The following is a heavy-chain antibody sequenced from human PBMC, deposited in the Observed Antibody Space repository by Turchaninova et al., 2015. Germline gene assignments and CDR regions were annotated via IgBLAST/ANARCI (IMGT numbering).Heavy chain of an antibody. CDR3: AKLPEEDY. V-gene: IGHV4-61*01. J-gene: IGHJ4*02. Sequence: QVPLQESGPGLVKPSEPLSLTCSGSGGSVSSGSYYWSGIRQPPGKGLEWIGHIYNSGSTDYNPSLKSRVTISVDTSKNQFSLKLSSVTAADTAVYYCAKLPEEDYWGQGTLVTVSS. D-gene: IGHD1-7*01. CDR2: IYNSGST. CDR1: GGSVSSGSYY.